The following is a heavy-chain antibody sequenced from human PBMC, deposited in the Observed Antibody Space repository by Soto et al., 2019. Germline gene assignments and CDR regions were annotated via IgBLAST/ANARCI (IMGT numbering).Heavy chain of an antibody. D-gene: IGHD2-15*01. Sequence: GGSLRLSCVASKFNFSNYAMTWFRHTPGKGLEWVSIITGRGDSTYYADSVKGRFSISRDNFENILYLQTNSLRTEDTAVYYCAKDTCPGGTCYRDFDYWGQGTLVTVSS. J-gene: IGHJ4*02. CDR3: AKDTCPGGTCYRDFDY. CDR2: ITGRGDST. CDR1: KFNFSNYA. V-gene: IGHV3-23*01.